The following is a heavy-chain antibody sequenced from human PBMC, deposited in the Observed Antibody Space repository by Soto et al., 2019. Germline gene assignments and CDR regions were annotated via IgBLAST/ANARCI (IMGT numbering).Heavy chain of an antibody. J-gene: IGHJ4*02. CDR1: GFTFSSYA. CDR3: AKGMYCSGCSCYSTYFDY. D-gene: IGHD2-15*01. V-gene: IGHV3-64*04. CDR2: ISSNGGST. Sequence: GGSLRLSCSASGFTFSSYAMHWVRQAPGKGLEYVSAISSNGGSTYYADSVKGRFTVSRDNSKNTLYLQMNSLRAEDTALYYCAKGMYCSGCSCYSTYFDYWCQGTLVTVS.